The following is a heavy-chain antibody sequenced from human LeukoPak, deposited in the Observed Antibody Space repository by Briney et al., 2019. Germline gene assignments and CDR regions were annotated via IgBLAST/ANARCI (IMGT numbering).Heavy chain of an antibody. CDR1: GFTFSDYY. D-gene: IGHD5-12*01. CDR2: ISSSDSPR. CDR3: VRDGYAFDV. J-gene: IGHJ3*01. V-gene: IGHV3-11*04. Sequence: PGGSLRLSCAASGFTFSDYYMSWIRQAPGKGLEWVSYISSSDSPRFYADSVKGRFTISRDNAKNTLYLQMDSLRAEDTAVYYCVRDGYAFDVWGQGTMVTVSS.